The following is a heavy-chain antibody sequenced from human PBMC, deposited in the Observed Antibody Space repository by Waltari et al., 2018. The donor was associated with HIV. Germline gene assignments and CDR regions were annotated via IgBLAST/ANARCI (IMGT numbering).Heavy chain of an antibody. V-gene: IGHV4-38-2*02. J-gene: IGHJ5*02. CDR3: ARSITMIEGVPNWFDP. CDR1: GDSISSAFH. Sequence: QVQVQESGPGLVQPSATLSLTCTVSGDSISSAFHWGWNRQPPGKGLEWIGSIYHTGNTYYNPSLKSRVTISVDTSKNQFFLRLFSVTAADTAMYYCARSITMIEGVPNWFDPWGQGTLVTVSS. D-gene: IGHD3-22*01. CDR2: IYHTGNT.